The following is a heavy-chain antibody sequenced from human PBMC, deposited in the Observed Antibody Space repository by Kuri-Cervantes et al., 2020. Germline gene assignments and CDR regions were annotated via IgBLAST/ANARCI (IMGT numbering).Heavy chain of an antibody. V-gene: IGHV1-24*01. CDR1: GYTLTELS. Sequence: ASVKVSCKVSGYTLTELSMHWVRQAPGKGLEWMGGFDPEDGETIYAQKFQERVTITRDMSTSTAYMELSSLRSEDTAVYYCAAAQSVVPGPFQHWGQGTLVTVSS. CDR3: AAAQSVVPGPFQH. D-gene: IGHD2-15*01. CDR2: FDPEDGET. J-gene: IGHJ1*01.